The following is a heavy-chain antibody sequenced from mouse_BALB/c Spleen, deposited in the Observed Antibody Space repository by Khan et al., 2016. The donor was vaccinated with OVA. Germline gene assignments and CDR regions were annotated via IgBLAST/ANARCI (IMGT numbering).Heavy chain of an antibody. D-gene: IGHD2-12*01. CDR1: GYSFTLYY. V-gene: IGHV1-26*01. CDR2: VNPNTGGT. CDR3: ARGDDVFAY. J-gene: IGHJ3*01. Sequence: IQLVQSGPDLVKPGASVKISCKASGYSFTLYYMTWVRQSHGKSLEWIGRVNPNTGGTDYNQDFKGKAILTVDKSSNTAYMEFRSLTSEDSAVYYCARGDDVFAYWGQGTLVTVSA.